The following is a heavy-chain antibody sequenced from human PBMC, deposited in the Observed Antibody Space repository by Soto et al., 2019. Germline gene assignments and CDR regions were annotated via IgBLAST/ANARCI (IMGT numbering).Heavy chain of an antibody. CDR3: ARDPPATRHGMDV. CDR2: ICSGGST. V-gene: IGHV3-53*02. CDR1: GFTVSSNY. Sequence: EVQLVETGGGLIQPGGSLRLSCAASGFTVSSNYMSWVRQAPGKGLEWVSVICSGGSTYYADSVRGRFTISRDNSKNTLYLQMKILRAEDTAVYYCARDPPATRHGMDVWGQGTTVTVSS. J-gene: IGHJ6*02.